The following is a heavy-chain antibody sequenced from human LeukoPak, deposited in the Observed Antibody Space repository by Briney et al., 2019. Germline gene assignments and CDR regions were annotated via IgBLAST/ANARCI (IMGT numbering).Heavy chain of an antibody. J-gene: IGHJ6*03. CDR3: ARVVGDSSSSYYYYMDV. CDR1: GGSISSYY. D-gene: IGHD6-6*01. V-gene: IGHV4-4*07. CDR2: IYTSGST. Sequence: SETLSLTCTVPGGSISSYYWSWIRQPAGKGLEWIGRIYTSGSTNYNPSLKSRVTMSVDTSKNQFSLKLSSVTAADTAVYYCARVVGDSSSSYYYYMDVWGKGTTVTVSS.